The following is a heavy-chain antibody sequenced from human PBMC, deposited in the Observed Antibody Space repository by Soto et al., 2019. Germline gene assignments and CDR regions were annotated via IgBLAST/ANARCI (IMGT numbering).Heavy chain of an antibody. CDR2: IYHTGNT. V-gene: IGHV4-30-4*01. J-gene: IGHJ5*01. D-gene: IGHD2-2*01. CDR1: GGSISDDSY. Sequence: PSETLSLTCTVSGGSISDDSYWSWIRQTPGKGLEWIGYIYHTGNTYYNQSLRSRVSISVDKSKSQFSLKLISVTAADTAVYFCARDEYQLLSSVSWFDSWGKGTLVTVSS. CDR3: ARDEYQLLSSVSWFDS.